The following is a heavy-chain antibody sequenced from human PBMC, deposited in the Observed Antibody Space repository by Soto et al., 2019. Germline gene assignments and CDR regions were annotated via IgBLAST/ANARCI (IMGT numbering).Heavy chain of an antibody. V-gene: IGHV3-23*01. CDR3: AKDGIRKDDY. CDR2: ITDSGRT. CDR1: GFSISSYA. Sequence: EVQLLESGGGFIQPGGSLSLSCAASGFSISSYAMSWVRQAPGKGLEWVSSITDSGRTFYADSVKSRFTISRDKSKNTVHLQMNRLRAEDTALYYCAKDGIRKDDYWGQGTLVTVSS. J-gene: IGHJ4*02.